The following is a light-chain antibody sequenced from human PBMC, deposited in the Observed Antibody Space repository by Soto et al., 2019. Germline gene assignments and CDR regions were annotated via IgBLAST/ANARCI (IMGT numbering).Light chain of an antibody. CDR2: NTN. V-gene: IGLV7-43*01. J-gene: IGLJ3*02. Sequence: QAVVTREPSLTVSPGGTVTLTCASSTGAVTSGHSPNWFQQKPGQAPRPLIYNTNNKHSWTPARFSGSLLGGKAALTLSNVQPEAESDYHCLLHYVYAWVFGRGTQLTVL. CDR1: TGAVTSGHS. CDR3: LLHYVYAWV.